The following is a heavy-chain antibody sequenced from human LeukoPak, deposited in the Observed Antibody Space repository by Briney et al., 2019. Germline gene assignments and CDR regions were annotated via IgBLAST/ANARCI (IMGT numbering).Heavy chain of an antibody. CDR2: INHSGST. CDR1: GGSISSGDYY. V-gene: IGHV4-39*01. CDR3: AAEIVGAVDY. D-gene: IGHD1-26*01. Sequence: SETLSLTCTVSGGSISSGDYYWSWIRQPPGKGLEWIGEINHSGSTSYNPSLKSRVTISVDTSKNQFSLKLSSVTAADTAVYYCAAEIVGAVDYWGQGTLVTVSS. J-gene: IGHJ4*02.